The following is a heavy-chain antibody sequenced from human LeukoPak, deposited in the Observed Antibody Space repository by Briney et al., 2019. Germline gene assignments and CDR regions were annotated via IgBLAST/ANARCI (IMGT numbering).Heavy chain of an antibody. CDR2: TYYRSKWYN. J-gene: IGHJ3*02. D-gene: IGHD3-10*01. CDR1: GDSVSSDSAA. Sequence: SQTLSLTCAISGDSVSSDSAAWNWIRQSPSRGLEWLGRTYYRSKWYNDYAVSVKSRITINPDTSKNQFSLQLNSVTPEDTAVYYCARAGLYYYGSGSYYPAPHAFDIWGQGTMVTASS. CDR3: ARAGLYYYGSGSYYPAPHAFDI. V-gene: IGHV6-1*01.